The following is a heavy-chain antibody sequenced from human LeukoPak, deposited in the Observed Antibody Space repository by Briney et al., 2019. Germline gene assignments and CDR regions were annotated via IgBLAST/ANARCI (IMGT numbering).Heavy chain of an antibody. D-gene: IGHD6-6*01. CDR3: ARDPVEYSSSSGVGHY. CDR1: GGSNSSGGYY. J-gene: IGHJ4*02. V-gene: IGHV4-30-2*01. CDR2: IYHSGST. Sequence: SETLSLTCTVSGGSNSSGGYYWSWIRQPPGKGLEWIGYIYHSGSTYYNPSLKSRVTISVDRSKNQFSLKLSSVTAADTAVYYCARDPVEYSSSSGVGHYWGQGILVTVSS.